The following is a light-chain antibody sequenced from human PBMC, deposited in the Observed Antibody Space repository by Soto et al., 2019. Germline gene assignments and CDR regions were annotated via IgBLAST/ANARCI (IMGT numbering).Light chain of an antibody. CDR3: SSYAGSNNVL. Sequence: QSVLTQPPSASGSPGQSVTISCTGTSRDVGGYNYVSWYQQHPGKAPKLMIFEDSKRPSGVPDRFSGSKSGNTASLTVSGLQAEDEADYFRSSYAGSNNVLFGGGTKVTVL. V-gene: IGLV2-8*01. J-gene: IGLJ2*01. CDR1: SRDVGGYNY. CDR2: EDS.